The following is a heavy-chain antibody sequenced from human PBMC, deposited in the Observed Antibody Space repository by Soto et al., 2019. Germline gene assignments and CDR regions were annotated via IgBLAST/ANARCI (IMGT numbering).Heavy chain of an antibody. CDR1: GGTFSSYA. J-gene: IGHJ4*02. D-gene: IGHD5-12*01. V-gene: IGHV1-69*13. Sequence: VASVKVSCKASGGTFSSYAISWVRQAPGQGLEWMGGIIPIFGTANYAQKFQGRVTITADESTSTAYMELSSLRSEDTAVYYCARTGYGWNDHSGYGNWGQGTLVTVSS. CDR2: IIPIFGTA. CDR3: ARTGYGWNDHSGYGN.